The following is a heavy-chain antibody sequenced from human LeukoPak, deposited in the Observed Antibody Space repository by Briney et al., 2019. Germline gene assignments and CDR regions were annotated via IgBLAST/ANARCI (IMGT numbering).Heavy chain of an antibody. J-gene: IGHJ4*02. Sequence: PGGSLRLSCAASGFTFSSYEMNWVRQAPGKGLEWVGFIRSKAYGGTTENAASVKGRFTISRDDSKSIAYLQMNSLKTEDTAVYYCTGSFGELTFFDYWGQGTLVTVSS. CDR3: TGSFGELTFFDY. V-gene: IGHV3-49*04. D-gene: IGHD3-10*01. CDR2: IRSKAYGGTT. CDR1: GFTFSSYE.